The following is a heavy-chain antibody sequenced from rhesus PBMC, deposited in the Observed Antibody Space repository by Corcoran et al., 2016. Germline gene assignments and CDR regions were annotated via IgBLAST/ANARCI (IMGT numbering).Heavy chain of an antibody. CDR1: GGSISSNY. J-gene: IGHJ4*01. Sequence: VKPSETLSLTCAVSGGSISSNYWSWIRQPPGKGLEWIGRISGSGGSTDYNPSLKSRVTISTDTSKNQFSLKLSSVTAADTAVYYCARDTDYNIWTGYYTSWGQGVLVTVSS. CDR3: ARDTDYNIWTGYYTS. V-gene: IGHV4-173*01. CDR2: ISGSGGST. D-gene: IGHD3-3*01.